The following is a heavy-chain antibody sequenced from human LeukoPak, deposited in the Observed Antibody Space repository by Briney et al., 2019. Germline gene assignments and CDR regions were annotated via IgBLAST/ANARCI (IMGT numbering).Heavy chain of an antibody. CDR3: ARVRSSYYYESSGYYHYDAFV. V-gene: IGHV3-48*01. CDR1: GFSFSPYS. CDR2: IDSSSGTI. J-gene: IGHJ3*01. Sequence: PGGSLRLSCAASGFSFSPYSMNWLRQAPGEGLEWISYIDSSSGTIYYADSVRGRFTISGDNAKNSLYLQMNSLRAEDTAVYYCARVRSSYYYESSGYYHYDAFVWGQGTMVTVSS. D-gene: IGHD3-22*01.